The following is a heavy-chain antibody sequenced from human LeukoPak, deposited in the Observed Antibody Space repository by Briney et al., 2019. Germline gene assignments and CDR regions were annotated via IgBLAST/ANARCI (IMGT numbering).Heavy chain of an antibody. CDR2: ISGNGDGT. V-gene: IGHV3-23*01. Sequence: GGPLRLSCAASGFTFSSYAISWVRQAPGKGLEWVSAISGNGDGTYYADSVKGRFTISRDNSKNTLYLQMNSPRAEDTAVYYCAKEREMATIRVLDVWGQGTTVTVSS. CDR1: GFTFSSYA. J-gene: IGHJ6*02. D-gene: IGHD5-24*01. CDR3: AKEREMATIRVLDV.